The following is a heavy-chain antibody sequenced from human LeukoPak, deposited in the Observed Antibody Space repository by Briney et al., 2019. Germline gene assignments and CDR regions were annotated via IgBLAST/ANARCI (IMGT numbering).Heavy chain of an antibody. V-gene: IGHV4-4*07. CDR1: GASISSFY. J-gene: IGHJ5*02. CDR2: IYVDGTT. D-gene: IGHD1-14*01. Sequence: SETLSLTCTVSGASISSFYWSWIRQPAGKGLEWIGRIYVDGTTNYNPSLKSRVTMSVDTSKNQVSLKLSSVTAADTAVYYCARVVIRNWLDLWGQGALVTVSS. CDR3: ARVVIRNWLDL.